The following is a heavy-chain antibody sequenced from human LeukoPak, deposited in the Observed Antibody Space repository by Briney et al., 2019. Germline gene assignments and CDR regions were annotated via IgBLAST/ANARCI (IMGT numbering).Heavy chain of an antibody. V-gene: IGHV4-59*01. CDR1: GGSISSYY. D-gene: IGHD2-15*01. CDR2: IYYSGST. Sequence: SETLSLTCTVSGGSISSYYWSWIRQPPGKGLEWIGYIYYSGSTNYNPSLKSRVTISVDTSKNQFSLKLSSVTAADTAVYYCARGNSHCSGGSCLRSQRVSVYNWFDPWGQGTLVTVSS. CDR3: ARGNSHCSGGSCLRSQRVSVYNWFDP. J-gene: IGHJ5*02.